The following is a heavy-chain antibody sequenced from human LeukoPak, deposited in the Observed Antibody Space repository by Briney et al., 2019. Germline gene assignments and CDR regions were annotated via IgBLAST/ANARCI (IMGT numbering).Heavy chain of an antibody. V-gene: IGHV3-23*01. Sequence: GGSLRLSCVASGFTFSTHAMSWVRLAPGKGLEWVSAIGGSDGTTYYADSVKGRFTISRDNSKNTLYLQMSSLRAEDTAVYYCAKGPTYYYDSSGYYLDYWGQGTLVTVSS. D-gene: IGHD3-22*01. CDR2: IGGSDGTT. CDR3: AKGPTYYYDSSGYYLDY. J-gene: IGHJ4*02. CDR1: GFTFSTHA.